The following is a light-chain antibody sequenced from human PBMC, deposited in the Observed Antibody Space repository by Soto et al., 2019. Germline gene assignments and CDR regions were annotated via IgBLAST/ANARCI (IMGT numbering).Light chain of an antibody. J-gene: IGKJ1*01. CDR1: QSVSSY. CDR2: DAS. Sequence: EIFLTQSPATLSLSQWEIATLSWRASQSVSSYLLWYQQKPGQTPRLLIYDASNRATGIPARFSGSGSETDFTLTISRLEPEDFAVYYCQQYGSLSWTFGQGTKVDI. V-gene: IGKV3-11*01. CDR3: QQYGSLSWT.